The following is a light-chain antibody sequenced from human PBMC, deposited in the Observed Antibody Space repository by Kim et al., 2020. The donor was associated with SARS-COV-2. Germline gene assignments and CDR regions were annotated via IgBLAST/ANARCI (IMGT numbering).Light chain of an antibody. CDR2: DVS. CDR1: GSDVGRDDY. J-gene: IGLJ3*02. Sequence: QSALTQPRSVSGSPGQSVTISCTGTGSDVGRDDYVSWFQHRPGKAPKLIIYDVSKRPPGVPDRFSGSKSGNTASLTISGLQAEDETDYYCSSYAGSYTWVFGGGTQLTVL. V-gene: IGLV2-11*01. CDR3: SSYAGSYTWV.